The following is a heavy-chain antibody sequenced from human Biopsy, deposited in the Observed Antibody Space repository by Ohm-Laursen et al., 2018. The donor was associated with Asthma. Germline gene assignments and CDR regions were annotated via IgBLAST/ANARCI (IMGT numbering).Heavy chain of an antibody. J-gene: IGHJ4*02. D-gene: IGHD6-13*01. V-gene: IGHV3-11*01. CDR3: ARGYSTSWYFGY. Sequence: GSLRLSCAASGFSFSDYYMMWIRQDPGKGLEWVAYISSRGSNLYYADSVKGRFTISRDNPKKSVYLQLDSLRVEDTAVYYCARGYSTSWYFGYWGQGTVVTVSS. CDR1: GFSFSDYY. CDR2: ISSRGSNL.